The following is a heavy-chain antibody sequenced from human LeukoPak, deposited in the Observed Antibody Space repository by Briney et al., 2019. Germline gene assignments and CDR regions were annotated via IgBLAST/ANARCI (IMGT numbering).Heavy chain of an antibody. J-gene: IGHJ4*02. Sequence: SETLSLTRAVYGGSFSGYYWSWIRQPPGKGLEWIGEINHSGSTNFNPSLKSRVTISVDTSKNQFSLKLSAVTAADTAVYYCARGLGSSAGSYIDYWGQGTLVTVSS. V-gene: IGHV4-34*01. CDR3: ARGLGSSAGSYIDY. CDR1: GGSFSGYY. CDR2: INHSGST. D-gene: IGHD1-26*01.